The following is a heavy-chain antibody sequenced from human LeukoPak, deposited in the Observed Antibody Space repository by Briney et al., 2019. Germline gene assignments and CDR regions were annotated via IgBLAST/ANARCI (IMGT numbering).Heavy chain of an antibody. D-gene: IGHD3-10*01. V-gene: IGHV3-23*01. Sequence: GGSLRLSCAASGFTFTSFAMSWVRQAPGQGLEWVSAISGSGSSTYYADSVKGRFTISRDNSKNTLSLQMNSLRAEDTAVYYCANTANSYGSASSTDYWGQGTLVTVSS. CDR1: GFTFTSFA. J-gene: IGHJ4*02. CDR3: ANTANSYGSASSTDY. CDR2: ISGSGSST.